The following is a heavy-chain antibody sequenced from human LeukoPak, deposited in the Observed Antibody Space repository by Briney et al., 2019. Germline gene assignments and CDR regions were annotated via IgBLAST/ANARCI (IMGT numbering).Heavy chain of an antibody. V-gene: IGHV1-2*02. CDR2: INPNSGGT. CDR1: GYIFTDYY. D-gene: IGHD5-18*01. CDR3: ARGLTAVFDY. Sequence: ASVKVSCKASGYIFTDYYLHWVRQAPGQGLEWMGWINPNSGGTNYAQKFQGRVTMTRDTSISTAYMELSRLRSDDTAVYYCARGLTAVFDYWGQGTLVTVSS. J-gene: IGHJ4*02.